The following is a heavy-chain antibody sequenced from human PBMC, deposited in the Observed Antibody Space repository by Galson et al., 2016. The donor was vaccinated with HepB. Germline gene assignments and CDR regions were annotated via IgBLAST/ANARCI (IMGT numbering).Heavy chain of an antibody. CDR2: IYPGDSNT. Sequence: QSGAEVKKPGESLKISCEASGYSFVTYWIGWVRQMPGKGLEWMGIIYPGDSNTRYSPSFQGQVTISADKSISTAYLQWSSLKASDTAIYYCARHGHIESESYPGSMDVRGQGTTVTVSS. CDR3: ARHGHIESESYPGSMDV. CDR1: GYSFVTYW. D-gene: IGHD3-10*01. J-gene: IGHJ6*02. V-gene: IGHV5-51*01.